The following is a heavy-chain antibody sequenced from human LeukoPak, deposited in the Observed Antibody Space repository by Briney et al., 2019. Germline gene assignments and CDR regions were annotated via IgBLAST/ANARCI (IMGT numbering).Heavy chain of an antibody. CDR3: AREMGDREFYFDY. J-gene: IGHJ4*02. CDR2: IIPIVDVT. D-gene: IGHD3-10*01. V-gene: IGHV1-69*04. CDR1: GGIFSNFA. Sequence: SVKVSCKASGGIFSNFAFSWVRQAPGQGLQWVGRIIPIVDVTSYAQNFKGRVTITADESTTTAYMELSSLRSEDTAVYYCAREMGDREFYFDYWGQGTLVTVSS.